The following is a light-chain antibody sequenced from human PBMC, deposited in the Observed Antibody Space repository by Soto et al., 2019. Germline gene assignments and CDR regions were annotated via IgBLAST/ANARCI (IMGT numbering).Light chain of an antibody. CDR1: QSVSYY. CDR2: GAS. CDR3: QQYNNWPRT. Sequence: EIVLRQSPGTLSLSRGERATLSCRASQSVSYYLAWYQQKPGQAPRLLIYGASPRATGIPARFSGSGSGTEFTLTISSLQSEDFAVYYCQQYNNWPRTFGQGTKVE. V-gene: IGKV3-15*01. J-gene: IGKJ1*01.